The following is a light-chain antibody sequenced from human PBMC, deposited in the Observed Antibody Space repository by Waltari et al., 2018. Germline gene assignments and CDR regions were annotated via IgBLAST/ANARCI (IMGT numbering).Light chain of an antibody. CDR3: QQSHSSPLFT. CDR2: AAS. CDR1: QNIRNY. V-gene: IGKV1-39*01. J-gene: IGKJ3*01. Sequence: DRVTITCRASQNIRNYLNWYQQKPGKAPNLLIYAASSLQSGVPSRCSGSGSGTDFTLTISSLQPEDFATYYCQQSHSSPLFTFGPGTKV.